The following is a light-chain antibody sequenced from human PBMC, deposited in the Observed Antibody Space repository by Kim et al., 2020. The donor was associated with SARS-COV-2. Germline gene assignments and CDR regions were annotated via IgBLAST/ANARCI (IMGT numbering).Light chain of an antibody. Sequence: DIQMTQSPSTLSASVGDRVTITCRASQSINFWLAWYQQKPGKAPKLLIYKASSLESGVPSRFSGSGSGTEFTLTISSLQPDDFAAYYCQQYNSYSSTFGQGTKLEI. J-gene: IGKJ2*01. CDR3: QQYNSYSST. V-gene: IGKV1-5*03. CDR1: QSINFW. CDR2: KAS.